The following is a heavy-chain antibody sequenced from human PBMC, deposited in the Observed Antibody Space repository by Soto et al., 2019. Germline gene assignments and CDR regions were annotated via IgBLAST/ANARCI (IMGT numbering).Heavy chain of an antibody. D-gene: IGHD2-2*01. J-gene: IGHJ4*02. Sequence: GGSLRLSCAASGFTFDDYAMHWVRQAPGKGLEWVSGISWNSGSIGYADSVKGRFTISRDNAKNSLYLQMNSLRAEDTALYYCAILLGYCISTSCQQIDYWGQGTLVTVSS. CDR1: GFTFDDYA. CDR2: ISWNSGSI. V-gene: IGHV3-9*01. CDR3: AILLGYCISTSCQQIDY.